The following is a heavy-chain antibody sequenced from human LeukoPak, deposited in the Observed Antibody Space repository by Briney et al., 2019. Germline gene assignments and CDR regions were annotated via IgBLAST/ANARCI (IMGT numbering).Heavy chain of an antibody. J-gene: IGHJ5*02. CDR3: ARPGQQLVPYNWFDP. CDR2: IYYSGST. CDR1: GGSISRSSYY. D-gene: IGHD6-13*01. Sequence: PSETLSLTCTVSGGSISRSSYYWGWIRQPPGKGLEWIGSIYYSGSTYYNPSLKSRVTISVDTSKNQFSLKLSSVTAADTAVYYCARPGQQLVPYNWFDPWGQGTLVTVSS. V-gene: IGHV4-39*01.